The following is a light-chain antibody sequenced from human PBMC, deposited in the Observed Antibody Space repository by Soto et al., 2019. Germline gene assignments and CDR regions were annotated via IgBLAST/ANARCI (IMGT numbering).Light chain of an antibody. Sequence: EIVLTQSPDTLSSSPGERATLSCRASQSVSSTYLAWYQQKPGQPPRLLIYGVSNRATGIPDRFSGSGSGTDFTLTITRLAPEDFAVYFCQQYDSSPRTFGQGTKVDIK. CDR1: QSVSSTY. V-gene: IGKV3-20*01. CDR2: GVS. CDR3: QQYDSSPRT. J-gene: IGKJ1*01.